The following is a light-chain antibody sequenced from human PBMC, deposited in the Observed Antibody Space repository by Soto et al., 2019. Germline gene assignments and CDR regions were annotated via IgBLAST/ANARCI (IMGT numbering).Light chain of an antibody. CDR2: AAS. V-gene: IGKV1-39*01. J-gene: IGKJ3*01. Sequence: DIQMTQSPSSLSASVGDRVTITCRASQSISSYLNWYQQKPGKAPKLLIYAASSLQSGVPSRFSGSGSGTDFTLTISSLQPEDFATFYCRKYDSLPFTFGPGTKVDIK. CDR1: QSISSY. CDR3: RKYDSLPFT.